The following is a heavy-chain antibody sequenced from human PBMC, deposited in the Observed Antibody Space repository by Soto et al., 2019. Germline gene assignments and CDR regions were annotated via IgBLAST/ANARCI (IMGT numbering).Heavy chain of an antibody. D-gene: IGHD5-12*01. J-gene: IGHJ4*02. CDR3: ARLNSGSFDY. CDR1: GGSISSGGYS. V-gene: IGHV4-30-2*01. CDR2: IYHSGST. Sequence: PSETLSLTCAVSGGSISSGGYSWSWIRQPPGKGLEWIGYIYHSGSTYYNPSLKSRVTISVDRSKNQFSLKLSSVTAADTDVYYCARLNSGSFDYWGQGTLVTVSS.